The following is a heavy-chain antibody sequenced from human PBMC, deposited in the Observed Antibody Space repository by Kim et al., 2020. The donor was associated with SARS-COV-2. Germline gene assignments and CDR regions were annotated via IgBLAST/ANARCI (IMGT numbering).Heavy chain of an antibody. V-gene: IGHV3-23*01. CDR3: AKVAVTAYYFYYYMDV. D-gene: IGHD4-4*01. J-gene: IGHJ6*03. Sequence: DSVKVRFTFSRDYSKNTLYLQMNSLRAEDTAVYYCAKVAVTAYYFYYYMDVWGKGTTVTVSS.